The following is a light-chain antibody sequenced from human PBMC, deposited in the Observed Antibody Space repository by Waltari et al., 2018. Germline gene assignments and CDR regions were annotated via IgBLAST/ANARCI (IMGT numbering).Light chain of an antibody. V-gene: IGLV1-44*01. CDR2: NNN. CDR3: AAWDDNLRAWV. CDR1: NSNIGAST. J-gene: IGLJ3*02. Sequence: QSVLTQPPSASGTPGQRVTISCSGSNSNIGASTVDWYQQVPGTAPKLLLYNNNQRPSGVPERFSGSKSGTSASLAISGLRSEDETDYYCAAWDDNLRAWVFGGGTKLTVL.